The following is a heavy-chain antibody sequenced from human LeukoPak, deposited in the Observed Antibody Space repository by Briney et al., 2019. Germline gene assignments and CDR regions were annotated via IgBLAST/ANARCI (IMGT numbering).Heavy chain of an antibody. D-gene: IGHD3-9*01. J-gene: IGHJ4*02. CDR3: ARDGRRYFDWLRISDY. V-gene: IGHV1-18*01. CDR1: GYTFTNYG. Sequence: ASVKVSCKASGYTFTNYGISWVRQAPGQGLEWMGWISAYNGNTNYAQKLQGRVTMTTDTSTSTAYMELRSLRSDDTAVYYCARDGRRYFDWLRISDYWGQGTLVTVSS. CDR2: ISAYNGNT.